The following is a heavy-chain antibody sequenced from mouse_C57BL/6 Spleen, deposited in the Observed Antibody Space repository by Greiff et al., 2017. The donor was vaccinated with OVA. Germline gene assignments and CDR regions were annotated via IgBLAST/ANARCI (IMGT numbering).Heavy chain of an antibody. J-gene: IGHJ4*01. V-gene: IGHV5-9-1*02. CDR1: GFTFSSYA. CDR3: TRGGYYGSSYPYYARDY. D-gene: IGHD1-1*01. Sequence: EVKLVESGEGLVKPGGSLKLSCAASGFTFSSYAMSWVRQTPEKRLEWVAYISSGGDYIYYADTVKGRFTISRDNARNTLYLHMSSLKSEDTAMYYCTRGGYYGSSYPYYARDYWGQGTSVTVSS. CDR2: ISSGGDYI.